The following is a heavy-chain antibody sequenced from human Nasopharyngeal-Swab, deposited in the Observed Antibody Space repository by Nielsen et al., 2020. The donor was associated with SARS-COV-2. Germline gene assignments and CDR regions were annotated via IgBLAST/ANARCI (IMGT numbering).Heavy chain of an antibody. V-gene: IGHV3-33*01. CDR3: ARGSSGLPDY. D-gene: IGHD3-22*01. CDR2: IWYDGSNK. J-gene: IGHJ4*02. CDR1: GFTFSSYG. Sequence: GESLKISCAASGFTFSSYGMHWVRQAPGKGLEWVAVIWYDGSNKYYADSVKGRFTISRDNSKNTQYLQMNSLRAEDTAVYYCARGSSGLPDYWGQGTLVTVSS.